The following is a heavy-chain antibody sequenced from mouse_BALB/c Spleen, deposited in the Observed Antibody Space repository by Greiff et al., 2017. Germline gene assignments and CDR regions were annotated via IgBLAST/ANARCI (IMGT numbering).Heavy chain of an antibody. Sequence: EVQLQESGPELEKPGASVKISCKASGYSFTGYNMNWVKQSNGKSLEWIGNIVPYYGGTSYNQKFKGKATLTVDKSSSTAYMQLKSLTSEDSAVYYCARYYDGSRTVSYWYFDVWGAGTTVTVSS. CDR1: GYSFTGYN. CDR2: IVPYYGGT. V-gene: IGHV1-39*01. CDR3: ARYYDGSRTVSYWYFDV. J-gene: IGHJ1*01. D-gene: IGHD1-1*01.